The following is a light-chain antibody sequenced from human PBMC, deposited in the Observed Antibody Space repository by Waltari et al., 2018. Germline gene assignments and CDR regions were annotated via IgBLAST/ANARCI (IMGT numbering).Light chain of an antibody. CDR3: QAWDGTTVV. V-gene: IGLV3-1*01. CDR2: EGT. J-gene: IGLJ2*01. CDR1: KLGDQY. Sequence: SYELIQPASVSVSPGQTVNITCSGDKLGDQYACWHQQKPGHAPGMVIYEGTKRPAGFPERFSGSNSGNTATLTISGSQTMDEADYYCQAWDGTTVVFGGGTKLTVL.